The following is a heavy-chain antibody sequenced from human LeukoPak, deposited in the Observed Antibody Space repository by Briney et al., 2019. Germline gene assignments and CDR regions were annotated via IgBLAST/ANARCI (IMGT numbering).Heavy chain of an antibody. CDR2: MNTNSGNT. D-gene: IGHD2-15*01. CDR1: AYTFTSCD. Sequence: GASVKVSCKSSAYTFTSCDINRERQPTAQGLEWMGGMNTNSGNTNYAQKFQASVTITRNTSISTAYMELSSLRSEDTAVYYCARGRGREAATGGYWGQGSLLTLSS. V-gene: IGHV1-8*03. J-gene: IGHJ4*02. CDR3: ARGRGREAATGGY.